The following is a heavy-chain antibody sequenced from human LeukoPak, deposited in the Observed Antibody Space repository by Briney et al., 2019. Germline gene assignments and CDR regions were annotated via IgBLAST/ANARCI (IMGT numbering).Heavy chain of an antibody. CDR1: GCTFSSYA. V-gene: IGHV3-30-3*01. Sequence: VGSPRLSRAASGCTFSSYAMHWVRQAPGKGLGWVAVISYDGSNKYYADSVKGRISISRDNSKNTLYLQMNSLRDEDTAVYYCARTPGMDGAYFDYWGQGTLVTVSS. CDR3: ARTPGMDGAYFDY. D-gene: IGHD4/OR15-4a*01. CDR2: ISYDGSNK. J-gene: IGHJ4*02.